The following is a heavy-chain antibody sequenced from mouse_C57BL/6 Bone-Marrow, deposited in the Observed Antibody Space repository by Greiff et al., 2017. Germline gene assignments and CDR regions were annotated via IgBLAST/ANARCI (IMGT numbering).Heavy chain of an antibody. V-gene: IGHV1-64*01. J-gene: IGHJ4*01. CDR1: GYTFTNYW. D-gene: IGHD2-4*01. CDR3: ARSYDYDDYTMDY. Sequence: VKLQQPGAELVKPGASVKLSCKASGYTFTNYWMHWVKQRPGQGLEWIGMMHPNGGSPDSNEKFKSEATLSVDKSSRTAYMELSSLTSEDAAFYYCARSYDYDDYTMDYWGQGTSVTVSS. CDR2: MHPNGGSP.